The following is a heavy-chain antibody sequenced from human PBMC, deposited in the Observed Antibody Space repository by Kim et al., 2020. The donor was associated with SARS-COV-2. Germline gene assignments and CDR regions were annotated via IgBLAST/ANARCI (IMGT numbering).Heavy chain of an antibody. CDR3: ARGHTVVVPSPIIGLGHY. D-gene: IGHD2-2*01. Sequence: SETLSLTCAVYGGSISGYHWNWIRQSPGKGLEWIAEINQSGGTNYNQYLKRRVAITLDTSKNQFPLRLSPVTAADTALSYCARGHTVVVPSPIIGLGHY. V-gene: IGHV4-34*01. J-gene: IGHJ6*01. CDR1: GGSISGYH. CDR2: INQSGGT.